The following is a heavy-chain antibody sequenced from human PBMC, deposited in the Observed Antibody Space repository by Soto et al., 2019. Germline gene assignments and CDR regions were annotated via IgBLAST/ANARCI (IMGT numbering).Heavy chain of an antibody. V-gene: IGHV4-31*03. J-gene: IGHJ4*02. Sequence: PSETLSLTCTVSGGSISSGGYYWSWIRQHPGKGLEWIGYIYYSGSTYYNPSLKSRVTISVDTSKNQFSLKLSSVTAADTAVYYCARSPTYSGSYYFDYWGQGTLVTVSS. CDR3: ARSPTYSGSYYFDY. CDR2: IYYSGST. CDR1: GGSISSGGYY. D-gene: IGHD1-26*01.